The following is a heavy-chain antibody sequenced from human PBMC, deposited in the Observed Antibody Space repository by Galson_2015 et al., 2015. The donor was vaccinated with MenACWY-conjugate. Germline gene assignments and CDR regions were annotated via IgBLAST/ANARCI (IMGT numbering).Heavy chain of an antibody. J-gene: IGHJ6*02. CDR3: ARQRRSSSLGGYYYHDMDV. CDR2: IYPGDSDT. D-gene: IGHD6-6*01. Sequence: QSGAEVKKPGESLKISCKGSGYSFTTYWVGWVRQMPGKGLEWMGIIYPGDSDTRYSPSFHGQVTISADKSISTAYLQWSSLKVSDTAMYYCARQRRSSSLGGYYYHDMDVWGQGTTVSVSS. V-gene: IGHV5-51*01. CDR1: GYSFTTYW.